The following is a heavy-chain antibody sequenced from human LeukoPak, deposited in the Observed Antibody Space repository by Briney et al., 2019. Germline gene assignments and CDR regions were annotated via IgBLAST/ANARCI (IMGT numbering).Heavy chain of an antibody. CDR3: ARGRLGDF. CDR1: GFTFSDYW. V-gene: IGHV3-7*01. CDR2: MKQDGSET. Sequence: PGGSLRLSCAASGFTFSDYWMSWVRQTPGKGLEWVANMKQDGSETYHVDSVKGRFTISRDNAKNSLYLQMNSLRAEDTGVYYCARGRLGDFWGQGTLVTVSS. J-gene: IGHJ4*02. D-gene: IGHD4-11*01.